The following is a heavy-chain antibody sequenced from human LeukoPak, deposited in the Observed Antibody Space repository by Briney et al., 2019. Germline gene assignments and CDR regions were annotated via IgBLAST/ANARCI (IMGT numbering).Heavy chain of an antibody. Sequence: PGGSLRLSCAASGFSFISYGMHWVRQAPGKGLEWGGVISDDGRGKDYADSVKGRFTISRDNSKDTLYLQMNSLRAEDTAVYYCAKRPSDYGDYVSYFDYWGQGTLVTVSS. V-gene: IGHV3-30*18. J-gene: IGHJ4*02. CDR1: GFSFISYG. D-gene: IGHD4-17*01. CDR2: ISDDGRGK. CDR3: AKRPSDYGDYVSYFDY.